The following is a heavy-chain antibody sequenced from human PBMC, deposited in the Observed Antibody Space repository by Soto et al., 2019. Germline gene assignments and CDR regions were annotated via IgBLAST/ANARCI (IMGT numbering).Heavy chain of an antibody. V-gene: IGHV1-69*01. CDR1: GGIFSSYA. J-gene: IGHJ4*02. Sequence: QVQLVQSGAEVKKPGSSGKVSCKASGGIFSSYAISWLRQAPGQGLEWMGAVIPILRQAYYAQDFQDRVSITADESTRTTYLELSSLRSDDTAVYFCARVGGIGAPPGSDYWGQGTLVTVSS. D-gene: IGHD6-6*01. CDR3: ARVGGIGAPPGSDY. CDR2: VIPILRQA.